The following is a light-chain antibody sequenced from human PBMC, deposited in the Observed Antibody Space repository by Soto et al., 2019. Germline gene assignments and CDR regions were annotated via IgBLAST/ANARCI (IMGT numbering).Light chain of an antibody. Sequence: IQHAQYPSSLSASLRGRVTITFRDSQSSRSYLSWYQQKRGKAPKLLIYAASSLQTGVSSRFSGSGSGTDFTLTISYLPPDDFATYYCQYNSITNPFGRGSKVDIK. CDR3: QYNSITNP. CDR2: AAS. V-gene: IGKV1-39*01. CDR1: QSSRSY. J-gene: IGKJ4*01.